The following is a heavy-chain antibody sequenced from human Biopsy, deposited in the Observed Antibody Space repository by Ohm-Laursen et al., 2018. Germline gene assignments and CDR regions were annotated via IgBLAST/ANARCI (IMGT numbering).Heavy chain of an antibody. Sequence: SLRLSCSASGFSFCDYHMRWIRQAPGRGLEWVSYISGGGTIYYGDSMKGRVTLSRDNAKNSLYLQMHSLRAEDTAVYYCARDTRWSPYSMDVWGQGTTVTVSS. CDR3: ARDTRWSPYSMDV. CDR1: GFSFCDYH. V-gene: IGHV3-11*01. D-gene: IGHD4-23*01. J-gene: IGHJ6*02. CDR2: ISGGGTI.